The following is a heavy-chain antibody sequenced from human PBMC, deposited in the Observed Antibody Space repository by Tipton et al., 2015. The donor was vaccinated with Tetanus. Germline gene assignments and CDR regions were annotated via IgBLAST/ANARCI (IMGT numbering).Heavy chain of an antibody. CDR1: GFTFSSYS. V-gene: IGHV3-21*01. Sequence: SLRLSCAASGFTFSSYSMNWVRQAPGKGLEWVSSISSSSSYIYYADSVKGRFTISRDNAKNSLYLQMNSLRAEDTAVYYCARGGGSGSFRGGQNWFDPWGQGTLVTVSS. CDR3: ARGGGSGSFRGGQNWFDP. CDR2: ISSSSSYI. D-gene: IGHD3-10*01. J-gene: IGHJ5*02.